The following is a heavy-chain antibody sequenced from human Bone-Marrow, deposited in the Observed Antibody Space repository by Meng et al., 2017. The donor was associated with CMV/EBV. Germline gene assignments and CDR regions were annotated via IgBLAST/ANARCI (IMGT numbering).Heavy chain of an antibody. D-gene: IGHD6-6*01. V-gene: IGHV4-38-2*02. CDR3: GRVEQLVSDY. Sequence: SETLSLTCTVSGYSISSGYYWAWIRQPPGKGLEWIGSIYHSGRTYSNPSLKSRVTMSVDTSKNHFSLKLSSVNAADTATYFCGRVEQLVSDYWGQGTTVTVSS. CDR2: IYHSGRT. J-gene: IGHJ4*03. CDR1: GYSISSGYY.